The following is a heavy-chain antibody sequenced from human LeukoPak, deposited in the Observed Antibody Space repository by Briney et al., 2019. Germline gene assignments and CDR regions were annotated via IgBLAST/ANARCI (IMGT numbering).Heavy chain of an antibody. V-gene: IGHV1-69*13. J-gene: IGHJ4*02. CDR2: IIPIFGTA. CDR3: AKGSWGGGLGSYYNHNYYFDY. Sequence: SVKVSCKASGGTFSSYAISWVRQAPGQGLEWMGGIIPIFGTANYAQKFQGRVTITADESTSTAYMELSSLRSEDTAVYYCAKGSWGGGLGSYYNHNYYFDYWGQGTLVTVSS. CDR1: GGTFSSYA. D-gene: IGHD3-10*01.